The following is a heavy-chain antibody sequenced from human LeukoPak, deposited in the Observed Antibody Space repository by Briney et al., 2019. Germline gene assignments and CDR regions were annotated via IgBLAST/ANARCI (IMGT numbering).Heavy chain of an antibody. J-gene: IGHJ4*02. CDR2: IYYSGST. CDR3: ARRLYLSSGWSVDY. Sequence: SETLSLTCTVSGGSISSSSYYWGWIRQPPGKGLEWIGSIYYSGSTYYNPSLKSRVTISVDTSKNQFSLKLSSVTAADTAVYYCARRLYLSSGWSVDYWGQGTLVTVSS. D-gene: IGHD6-19*01. V-gene: IGHV4-39*07. CDR1: GGSISSSSYY.